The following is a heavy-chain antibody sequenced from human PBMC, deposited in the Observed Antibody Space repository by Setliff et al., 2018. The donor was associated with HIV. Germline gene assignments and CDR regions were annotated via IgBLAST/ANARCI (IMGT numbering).Heavy chain of an antibody. D-gene: IGHD2-15*01. V-gene: IGHV4-39*01. CDR1: GGSISSNSHY. CDR3: ARSVPRYCSGGSCYPPLFDY. J-gene: IGHJ4*02. CDR2: IYYSGNT. Sequence: PEETLSLTCTVSGGSISSNSHYWGWTRQPPGKGLEWIGSIYYSGNTYYNPSLKSRVTISVDTSKNQFSLKLSSVTAADTAVYYCARSVPRYCSGGSCYPPLFDYWGQGTLVTVSS.